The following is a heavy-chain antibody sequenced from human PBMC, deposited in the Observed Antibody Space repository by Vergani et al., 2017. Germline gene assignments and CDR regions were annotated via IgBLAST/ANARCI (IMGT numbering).Heavy chain of an antibody. V-gene: IGHV4-31*03. Sequence: QVQLQESGPGLVKPSQTLSLTCTVSGGSLSSGGYYWSWIRQHPGKGLEWIGYIYYSGSTYYNPSLKSRVTVSVDTSKNQFSLKLSSVTAADTAVYYCARVGSGYSGYDFALDYWGQGTLVTVSS. CDR2: IYYSGST. J-gene: IGHJ4*02. CDR1: GGSLSSGGYY. CDR3: ARVGSGYSGYDFALDY. D-gene: IGHD5-12*01.